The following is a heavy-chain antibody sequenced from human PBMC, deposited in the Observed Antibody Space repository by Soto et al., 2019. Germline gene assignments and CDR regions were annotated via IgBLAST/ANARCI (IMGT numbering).Heavy chain of an antibody. J-gene: IGHJ3*02. CDR3: TTLLWPNDIVVVLAATDDAFDI. Sequence: GGSLRLSCAASGFTFSNAWMNWVRQAPGKGLEWVGRIKSKTDGGTTDYAAPVKGRFTISRDDSKNTLYLQMNSLKTEDTAVYYCTTLLWPNDIVVVLAATDDAFDIWGQGTMVTVSS. D-gene: IGHD2-15*01. V-gene: IGHV3-15*07. CDR1: GFTFSNAW. CDR2: IKSKTDGGTT.